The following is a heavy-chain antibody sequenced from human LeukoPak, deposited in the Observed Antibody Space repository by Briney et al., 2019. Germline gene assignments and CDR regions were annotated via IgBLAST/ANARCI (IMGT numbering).Heavy chain of an antibody. V-gene: IGHV3-64*02. J-gene: IGHJ4*02. CDR2: ILGNGHAS. D-gene: IGHD6-19*01. Sequence: GGSLRLSCVASGFTFSSYPMHWVHQAPDKGLEYLSAILGNGHASFYADSVKGRFTSSRDNSKNTLYLQMGNLRADDMAVYYCARDSSSGYSFDSWGQGTLVTVSS. CDR3: ARDSSSGYSFDS. CDR1: GFTFSSYP.